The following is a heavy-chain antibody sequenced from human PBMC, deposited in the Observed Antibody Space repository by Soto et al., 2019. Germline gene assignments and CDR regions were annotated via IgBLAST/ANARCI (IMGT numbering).Heavy chain of an antibody. CDR1: GFTFSSYA. V-gene: IGHV3-23*01. CDR3: AKVGDCSGGSCYTYFDY. D-gene: IGHD2-15*01. J-gene: IGHJ4*02. CDR2: ISGSGGST. Sequence: GGSLRLSCAASGFTFSSYAMSWVRQAPGKGLEWVSAISGSGGSTYYADSVKGRFTISRDNSKNTLYLQMNSLRAEDTAVYYCAKVGDCSGGSCYTYFDYWGQGTLVTVSS.